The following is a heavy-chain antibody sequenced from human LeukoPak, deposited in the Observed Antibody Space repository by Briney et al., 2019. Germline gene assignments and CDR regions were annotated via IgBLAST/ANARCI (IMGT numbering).Heavy chain of an antibody. CDR3: ARRGVYPRAYDI. D-gene: IGHD2/OR15-2a*01. CDR1: GDSMTYYY. CDR2: IYYSGST. V-gene: IGHV4-59*08. J-gene: IGHJ3*02. Sequence: PSETLSLTCAVSGDSMTYYYWSWIRQPPGKELEWIGYIYYSGSTNYNPSLNGRVTMSVDTAKNQFSLTLSSVTAADTAVYYCARRGVYPRAYDIWGQGTMVTVSS.